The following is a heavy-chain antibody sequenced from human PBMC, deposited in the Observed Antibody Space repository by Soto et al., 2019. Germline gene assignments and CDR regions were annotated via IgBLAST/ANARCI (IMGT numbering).Heavy chain of an antibody. D-gene: IGHD2-2*01. CDR2: IIPISGIA. Sequence: GASVKVSCEASGGTFSSYTMSWVRQAPGQGLEWMGRIIPISGIANYAQKFQGRVTITADESTSTAYMELSSLRSEDTAVYYCARSQGSSTSLEIYYYYYYGMDVWGQGTTVTVSS. V-gene: IGHV1-69*02. J-gene: IGHJ6*02. CDR3: ARSQGSSTSLEIYYYYYYGMDV. CDR1: GGTFSSYT.